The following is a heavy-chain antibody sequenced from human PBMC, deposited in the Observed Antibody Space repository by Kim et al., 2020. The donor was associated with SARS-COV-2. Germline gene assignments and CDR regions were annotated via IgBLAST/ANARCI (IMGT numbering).Heavy chain of an antibody. J-gene: IGHJ6*02. D-gene: IGHD3-3*01. CDR2: ISYDGSNK. V-gene: IGHV3-30-3*01. CDR3: ARDIEEVWSGYYSQEPYYGMDV. CDR1: GFTFSSYA. Sequence: GGSLRLSCAASGFTFSSYAMHWVRQAPGKGLEWVAVISYDGSNKYYADSVKGRFTISRDNSKNTLYLQMNSLRAEDTAVYYCARDIEEVWSGYYSQEPYYGMDVWGQGTTVTVSS.